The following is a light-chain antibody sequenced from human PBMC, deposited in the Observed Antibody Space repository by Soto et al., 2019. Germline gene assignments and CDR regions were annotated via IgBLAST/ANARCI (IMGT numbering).Light chain of an antibody. CDR1: QSVSSSY. J-gene: IGKJ1*01. V-gene: IGKV3-20*01. CDR2: GAS. CDR3: QQYGSSPPWT. Sequence: EIVLTRSPGTLSLSPGERATLSCRASQSVSSSYLAWYQQKPGQAPRLLIYGASSRPTGIQDRFSGSGSGTDFTLTISRLEPEDFAVYYCQQYGSSPPWTFGQGTKGEIK.